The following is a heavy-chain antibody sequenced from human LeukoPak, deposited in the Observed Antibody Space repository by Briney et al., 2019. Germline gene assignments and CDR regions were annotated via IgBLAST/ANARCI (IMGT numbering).Heavy chain of an antibody. CDR1: GYTFTSYY. D-gene: IGHD6-13*01. Sequence: GASVKVSCKASGYTFTSYYMHWVRQAPGQGLEWMGIINPSGGSTSYAQKFQGRVTMTRDMSTSTVYMELSSLRSEDTAVYYCAREIRKTGSSWSKTHNWFDPWGQGTLVTVSS. J-gene: IGHJ5*02. V-gene: IGHV1-46*01. CDR2: INPSGGST. CDR3: AREIRKTGSSWSKTHNWFDP.